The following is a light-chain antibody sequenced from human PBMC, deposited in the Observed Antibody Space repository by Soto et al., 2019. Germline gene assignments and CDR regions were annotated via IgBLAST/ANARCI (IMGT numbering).Light chain of an antibody. CDR1: QSVSSN. Sequence: EIVMTQSPATLSVSPGERATLSCRASQSVSSNLAWYQQKPGQAPRLLIYGASTRATGVPARFSGSGSGTEFTLTISSLQSEDFAVYYCQQYHIWPPWTSGQGTKVDI. CDR3: QQYHIWPPWT. V-gene: IGKV3-15*01. J-gene: IGKJ1*01. CDR2: GAS.